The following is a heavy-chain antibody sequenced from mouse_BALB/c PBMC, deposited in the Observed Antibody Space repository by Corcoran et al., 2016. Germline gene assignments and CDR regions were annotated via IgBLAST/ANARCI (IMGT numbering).Heavy chain of an antibody. CDR3: ARGYDYFDY. CDR2: LDPANGNT. Sequence: EDQLQQSGAELVKPGATVKLSCTASGFNIKDTYMPWVKQRPAQGLEWIGRLDPANGNTKYDPKFQGKATLTADTSSNTAYLQLSSLTSEDTAVYYCARGYDYFDYWGQGTTLTVSS. V-gene: IGHV14-3*02. J-gene: IGHJ2*01. CDR1: GFNIKDTY. D-gene: IGHD2-2*01.